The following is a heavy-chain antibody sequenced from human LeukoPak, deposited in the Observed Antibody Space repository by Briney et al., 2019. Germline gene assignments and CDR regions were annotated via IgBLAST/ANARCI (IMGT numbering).Heavy chain of an antibody. V-gene: IGHV7-4-1*02. D-gene: IGHD6-19*01. CDR2: INTNTGNP. CDR1: GYTFTSYA. CDR3: ARGCGWSPHDAFDI. J-gene: IGHJ3*02. Sequence: ASVKVSCKASGYTFTSYAMNWVRQAPGQGLEWMGWINTNTGNPTYAQGFTGRFVFSLDTSVSTAYLQISSLKAEDTAVYYCARGCGWSPHDAFDIWGQGTMVTVSS.